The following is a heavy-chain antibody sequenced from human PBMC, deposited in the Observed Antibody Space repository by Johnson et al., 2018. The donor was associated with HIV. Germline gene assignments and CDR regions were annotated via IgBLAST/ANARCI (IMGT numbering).Heavy chain of an antibody. J-gene: IGHJ3*02. CDR3: ARDHGYWGMYDSSGLDRFDI. CDR2: ISSSGSTI. CDR1: GFTFSDYY. Sequence: QVQLVESGGGLVKPGGSLRLSCAASGFTFSDYYMSWIRQAPGKGLEWVSYISSSGSTIYYADSVKGRFTISRDNAKNSLYLQMNSLRAEDTAVYYWARDHGYWGMYDSSGLDRFDIWGQGTMVTVSS. V-gene: IGHV3-11*04. D-gene: IGHD3-22*01.